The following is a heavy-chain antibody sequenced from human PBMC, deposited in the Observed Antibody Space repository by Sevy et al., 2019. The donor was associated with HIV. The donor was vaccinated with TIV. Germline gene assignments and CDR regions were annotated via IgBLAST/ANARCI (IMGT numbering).Heavy chain of an antibody. CDR3: ARRGPFQFESSGFSDN. D-gene: IGHD3-22*01. V-gene: IGHV1-18*04. CDR2: ISAYNGHT. CDR1: GYTFTSFG. J-gene: IGHJ4*02. Sequence: ASVKVSCKASGYTFTSFGITWVRQAPGQGLEWMGWISAYNGHTNYQQKFQGRLTMTTDTSTTTAYMELRGLRSDDTAVYFCARRGPFQFESSGFSDNWGQGTLVTVSS.